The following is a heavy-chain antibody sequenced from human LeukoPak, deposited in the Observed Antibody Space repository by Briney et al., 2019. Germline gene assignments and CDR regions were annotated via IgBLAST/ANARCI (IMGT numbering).Heavy chain of an antibody. D-gene: IGHD2-15*01. Sequence: GGSLRLSCAASGFTFSSYAMSWVRQAPGKGLEWVSAISGCGGSTYYADSVKGRFTISRDNSKNTLYLQMNSLRAEDTAVYYCAKSVGDIVVVVAATYDYWGQGTLVTVSS. CDR3: AKSVGDIVVVVAATYDY. CDR1: GFTFSSYA. CDR2: ISGCGGST. V-gene: IGHV3-23*01. J-gene: IGHJ4*02.